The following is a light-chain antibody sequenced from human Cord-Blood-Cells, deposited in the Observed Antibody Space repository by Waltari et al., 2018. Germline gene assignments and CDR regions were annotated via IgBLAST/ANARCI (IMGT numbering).Light chain of an antibody. J-gene: IGLJ2*01. CDR1: SSDVGRYNY. CDR2: EVS. Sequence: QSALTQPASVSGSPGQSITISCTGTSSDVGRYNYVSWYQQHPNKAPKLMIYEVSNRPSGVSNRFSGSKSGNTASLTISGLQAEDEADYYCSSYTSSSTPVVFGGGTKLTVL. V-gene: IGLV2-14*01. CDR3: SSYTSSSTPVV.